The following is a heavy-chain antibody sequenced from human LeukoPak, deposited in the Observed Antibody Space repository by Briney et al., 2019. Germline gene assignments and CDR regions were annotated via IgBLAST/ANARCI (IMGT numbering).Heavy chain of an antibody. CDR1: GFTFGDYA. V-gene: IGHV3-49*04. CDR2: IRSKAYGGTT. Sequence: GGSLRLSCTASGFTFGDYAMSWVRQAPGKGLEWVGFIRSKAYGGTTEYAASVKGRFAISRDDSKSIAYLQMNSLKTEDTAVYYCTRIKAELWFGEPNYFDYWGQGTLVTVSS. D-gene: IGHD3-10*01. J-gene: IGHJ4*02. CDR3: TRIKAELWFGEPNYFDY.